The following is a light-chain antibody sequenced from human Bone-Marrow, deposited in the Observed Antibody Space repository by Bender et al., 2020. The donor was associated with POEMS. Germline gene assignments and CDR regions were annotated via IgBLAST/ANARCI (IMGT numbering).Light chain of an antibody. J-gene: IGLJ3*02. CDR2: EDS. Sequence: QSALTQPASVSGSPGQAITISCTGASSDHLVSWHQQHPVKAPKLIIYEDSKRPSGLSHRFSGSRSDNTASLTISGLQSGDEADYYCSSYAPGTTWVFGGGTKVAVL. V-gene: IGLV2-23*01. CDR1: SSDHL. CDR3: SSYAPGTTWV.